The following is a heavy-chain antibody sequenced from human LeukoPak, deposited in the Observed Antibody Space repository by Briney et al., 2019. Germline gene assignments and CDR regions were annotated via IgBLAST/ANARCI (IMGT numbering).Heavy chain of an antibody. D-gene: IGHD2-2*03. Sequence: ASVKVSCKASGYTFTSYGISWVRLAPGHGLEWMGWISAYNGNRKYEKKLQGRVTMTTDTATSTAYMELSSLRADDTAVYYCARDSGWIDYYYYMDVWGKGTTVTVSS. CDR2: ISAYNGNR. J-gene: IGHJ6*03. V-gene: IGHV1-18*01. CDR1: GYTFTSYG. CDR3: ARDSGWIDYYYYMDV.